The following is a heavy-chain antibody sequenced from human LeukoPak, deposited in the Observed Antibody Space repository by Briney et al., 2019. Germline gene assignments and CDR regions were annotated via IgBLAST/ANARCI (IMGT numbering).Heavy chain of an antibody. D-gene: IGHD5-18*01. CDR2: IYYSGST. V-gene: IGHV4-59*01. Sequence: SETLSLTCTVSGGSISSYYWSWIRQPPGKGLEWIGYIYYSGSTNYNPSLKSRVTISVDTSKNQFSLKLSSVTAADTAVYYCARVLPPAPYTYGYMDVWRKGTTVTVSS. CDR3: ARVLPPAPYTYGYMDV. CDR1: GGSISSYY. J-gene: IGHJ6*03.